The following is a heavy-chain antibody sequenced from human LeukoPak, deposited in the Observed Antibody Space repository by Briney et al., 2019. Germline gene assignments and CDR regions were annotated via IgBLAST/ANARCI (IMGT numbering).Heavy chain of an antibody. CDR3: ARDRGGSRITIFGVVIIPDLDY. CDR2: INPSGGST. V-gene: IGHV1-46*01. CDR1: GYSFTSNY. D-gene: IGHD3-3*01. Sequence: ASVNVSCKASGYSFTSNYMHWVRQAAGQGLEGMGIINPSGGSTSYAQKFQGRVTMTRDTSTSTVYMELSSLRSEDTAVYYCARDRGGSRITIFGVVIIPDLDYWGQGTLVTVSS. J-gene: IGHJ4*02.